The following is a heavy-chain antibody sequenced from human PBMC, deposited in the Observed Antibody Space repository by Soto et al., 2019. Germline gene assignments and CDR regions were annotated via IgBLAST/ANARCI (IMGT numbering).Heavy chain of an antibody. D-gene: IGHD6-13*01. CDR2: VTAGGGIS. Sequence: GESLKISCAASGFTFSSSVMGWVRQAPGKGLEWVSSVTAGGGISNYGDSVKGRFTISRDNSKNTLYLQMNSLRVEDTAVYFCAKPAGSSSREKYFDLWGRGTQVTVSS. CDR1: GFTFSSSV. CDR3: AKPAGSSSREKYFDL. V-gene: IGHV3-23*01. J-gene: IGHJ2*01.